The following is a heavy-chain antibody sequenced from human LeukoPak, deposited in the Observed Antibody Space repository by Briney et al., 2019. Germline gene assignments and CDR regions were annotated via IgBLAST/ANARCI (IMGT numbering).Heavy chain of an antibody. CDR1: GFTFSSFT. V-gene: IGHV3-48*04. D-gene: IGHD2-2*01. Sequence: GGSLRLSCAASGFTFSSFTMNWVRQAPGKGLEGVSSISGTTNTIYYADSVKRRFTISRDNTNNTVSLQMSSLRPEDTAVYFCAREIISSNSFDNWGQGTLVTVSS. CDR3: AREIISSNSFDN. CDR2: ISGTTNTI. J-gene: IGHJ4*02.